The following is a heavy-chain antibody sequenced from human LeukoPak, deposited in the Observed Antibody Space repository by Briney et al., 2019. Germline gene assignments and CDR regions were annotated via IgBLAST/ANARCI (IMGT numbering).Heavy chain of an antibody. CDR3: ATTGVGATDTFDY. CDR1: GFTFSSYE. J-gene: IGHJ4*02. V-gene: IGHV3-48*03. Sequence: GGSLRLSCAASGFTFSSYEMNWVRQAPGKGLEWVSYISSSGSTIYYADSVKGRFTISRDNAKNSLYLQMNSLRAEDTAVYYCATTGVGATDTFDYWGQGTLVTVFS. CDR2: ISSSGSTI. D-gene: IGHD1-26*01.